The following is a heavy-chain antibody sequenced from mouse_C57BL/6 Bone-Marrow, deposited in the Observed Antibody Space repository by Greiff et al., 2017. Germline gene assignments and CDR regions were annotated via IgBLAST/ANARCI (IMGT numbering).Heavy chain of an antibody. J-gene: IGHJ2*01. CDR2: INPYNGGT. V-gene: IGHV1-19*01. CDR3: GRDCDY. Sequence: VQLQQSGPVLVKPGASVKISCKASGYTFTDYYMNWVKQSHGKSLEWIGVINPYNGGTSYNQKFKGKATLTVDTSSSTAYMELNSLTSEDSAGYDCGRDCDYWGQGTTVTVSA. CDR1: GYTFTDYY.